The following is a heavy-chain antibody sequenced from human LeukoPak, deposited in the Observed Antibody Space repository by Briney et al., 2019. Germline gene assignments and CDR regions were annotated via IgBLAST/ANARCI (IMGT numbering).Heavy chain of an antibody. CDR1: GGSINNSAYF. Sequence: PETLSLTCTVSGGSINNSAYFWGWIRQPPGKGLEWIASVFYNGTTYYDPSLKSRVTLSVDTSRNQFSLNLTSVTAADTALYYCARLTRRGSGLRSYYSYWGQGTLVTVSS. V-gene: IGHV4-39*01. J-gene: IGHJ4*02. D-gene: IGHD3-10*01. CDR3: ARLTRRGSGLRSYYSY. CDR2: VFYNGTT.